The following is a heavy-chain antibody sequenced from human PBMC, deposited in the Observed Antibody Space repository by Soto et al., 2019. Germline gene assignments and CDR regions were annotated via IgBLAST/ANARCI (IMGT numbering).Heavy chain of an antibody. V-gene: IGHV4-61*01. CDR2: IPNNGSP. CDR1: GGSVRTGSYL. J-gene: IGHJ4*02. Sequence: SETLSLTCSVSGGSVRTGSYLWSWIRQPPGKGLEWIGFIPNNGSPDYNPSLKSRVVVSIDRSKNQFSLKVNSVTAADTAVYFCARIGWGGDSWGQGTLVTVSS. CDR3: ARIGWGGDS. D-gene: IGHD7-27*01.